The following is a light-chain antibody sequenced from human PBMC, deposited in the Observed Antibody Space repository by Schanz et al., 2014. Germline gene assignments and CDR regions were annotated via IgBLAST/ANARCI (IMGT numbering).Light chain of an antibody. CDR1: SSDVGGYNY. CDR3: CSYAGSSTWV. J-gene: IGLJ3*02. CDR2: EVS. Sequence: QSALTQPPSASGSPGQSVTISCTGTSSDVGGYNYVSWYRQHPGNAPQLIIYEVSKRPSGVPDRFSGSKSGNTASLTVSGLQAEDEADYYCCSYAGSSTWVFGGGTKVTVL. V-gene: IGLV2-8*01.